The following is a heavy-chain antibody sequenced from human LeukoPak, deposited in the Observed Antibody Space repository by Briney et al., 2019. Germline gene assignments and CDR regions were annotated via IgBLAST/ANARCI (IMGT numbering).Heavy chain of an antibody. CDR3: ARQDYGWGSFLDY. J-gene: IGHJ4*02. Sequence: GGSLRLSCAASGFTFSSYGMHWVRQAPGKGLEWVAVIWNDGSNKYYADSVKGRFTISRDNSKNTLYLQMNSLRAEDTAVYYCARQDYGWGSFLDYWGQGTLVTVSS. V-gene: IGHV3-33*01. CDR2: IWNDGSNK. D-gene: IGHD4-17*01. CDR1: GFTFSSYG.